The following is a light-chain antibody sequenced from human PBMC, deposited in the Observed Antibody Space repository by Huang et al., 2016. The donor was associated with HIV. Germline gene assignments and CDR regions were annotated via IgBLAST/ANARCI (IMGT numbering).Light chain of an antibody. V-gene: IGKV3-15*01. CDR3: QQYNNWPWT. CDR2: VAS. CDR1: QSVSSN. J-gene: IGKJ1*01. Sequence: EIMMTQSPATLSVSPGERATLSCRASQSVSSNLAWYQQKPGQPPRLLIYVASTRATGIPARFSGSGSGTEFTLTISSLQSEDFAVYSCQQYNNWPWTFGQGTKVEIK.